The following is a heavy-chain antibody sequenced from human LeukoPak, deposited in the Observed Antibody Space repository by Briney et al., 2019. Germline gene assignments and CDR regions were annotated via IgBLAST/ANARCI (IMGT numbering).Heavy chain of an antibody. Sequence: PSETLSLTCAVYGGSFSGYYWSWIRQPPGKGLEWIGYIYYSGSTNYNPSLKSRVTISVDTSKNQFSLKLSSVTAADTAVYYCARDVVAAAGTWDYWGRGTLVTVSS. D-gene: IGHD6-13*01. CDR1: GGSFSGYY. V-gene: IGHV4-59*01. CDR2: IYYSGST. CDR3: ARDVVAAAGTWDY. J-gene: IGHJ4*02.